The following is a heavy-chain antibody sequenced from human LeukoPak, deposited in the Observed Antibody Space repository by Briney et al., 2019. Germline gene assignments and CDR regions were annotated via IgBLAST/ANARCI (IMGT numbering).Heavy chain of an antibody. CDR2: ISYDGSNK. J-gene: IGHJ4*02. Sequence: HPGGSLRLSCAASGFTFSSYARHWVRQAPGKGLEWVAVISYDGSNKYYADSVKGRFTISRDNSKNTLYLQMNSLRAEDTAVYYCARALYDYGGFDYWGQGTLVTVSS. CDR3: ARALYDYGGFDY. D-gene: IGHD4-23*01. V-gene: IGHV3-30-3*01. CDR1: GFTFSSYA.